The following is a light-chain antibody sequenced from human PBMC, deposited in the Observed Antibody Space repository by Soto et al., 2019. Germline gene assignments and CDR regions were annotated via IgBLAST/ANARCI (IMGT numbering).Light chain of an antibody. CDR3: QQYGSSPLT. J-gene: IGKJ5*01. V-gene: IGKV3-20*01. CDR1: QSVSSY. Sequence: EIVLTQSPATLSLSPGERATLSCRASQSVSSYLAWYQQEPGQAPRLLIYGASSRATGIPDRFSGSGSGTDFTLTISRLEPEDFAVYYCQQYGSSPLTFGQGTRLEIK. CDR2: GAS.